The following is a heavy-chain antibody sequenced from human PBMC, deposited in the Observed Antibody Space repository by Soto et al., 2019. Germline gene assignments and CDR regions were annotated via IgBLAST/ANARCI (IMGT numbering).Heavy chain of an antibody. CDR1: GGSISTYY. D-gene: IGHD6-19*01. CDR2: IYYSGST. Sequence: SETLSLTCTVSGGSISTYYWSWIRQPPGKGLEWIGYIYYSGSTSYNPSLKSRVTISVDTSKNQFSLKLRSVTAADTAVYYCASDRSSGWDQGYGMDVWGQGXTVTVYS. V-gene: IGHV4-59*01. J-gene: IGHJ6*02. CDR3: ASDRSSGWDQGYGMDV.